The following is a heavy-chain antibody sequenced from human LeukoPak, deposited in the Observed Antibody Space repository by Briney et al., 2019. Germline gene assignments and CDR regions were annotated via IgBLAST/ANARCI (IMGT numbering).Heavy chain of an antibody. J-gene: IGHJ3*02. CDR2: IYYSGST. CDR3: ARRLYYDSSGYLDAFDI. Sequence: SETLSLTCTVSGGSISSYFWGWIRQPPGKGPEWIGYIYYSGSTNYNPSLKSRVTISVDASKNQFSLKLSSVTAADTAVYYCARRLYYDSSGYLDAFDIWGQGTLVTVSS. CDR1: GGSISSYF. V-gene: IGHV4-59*08. D-gene: IGHD3-22*01.